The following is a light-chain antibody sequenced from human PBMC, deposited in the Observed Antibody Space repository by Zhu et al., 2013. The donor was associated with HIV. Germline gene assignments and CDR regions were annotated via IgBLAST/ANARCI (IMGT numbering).Light chain of an antibody. CDR1: QSVSSS. Sequence: EIVLTQSPATLSLSPGERATLSCRASQSVSSSLAWYQKKPGQAPRLLIYDASKRATGTPVRFSGSWSGTDFTLTISSLEPEDVAVYYCQRRSNRPLFGPGTKVDIK. CDR2: DAS. CDR3: QRRSNRPL. V-gene: IGKV3-11*01. J-gene: IGKJ3*01.